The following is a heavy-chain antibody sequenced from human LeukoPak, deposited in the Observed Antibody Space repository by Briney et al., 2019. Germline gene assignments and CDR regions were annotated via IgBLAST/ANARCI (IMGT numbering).Heavy chain of an antibody. CDR2: ISSNGGST. CDR3: VRQYDISTGYYRPLDY. V-gene: IGHV3-64D*09. D-gene: IGHD3-9*01. J-gene: IGHJ4*02. CDR1: GFTFNTYG. Sequence: PGGSLRLSCAASGFTFNTYGMHWVRQAPGKGLEYVSAISSNGGSTYYADSVKGRFTISRDNSKNTLYLQMSSLRAEDTAVYYCVRQYDISTGYYRPLDYWGQGTLVTVSS.